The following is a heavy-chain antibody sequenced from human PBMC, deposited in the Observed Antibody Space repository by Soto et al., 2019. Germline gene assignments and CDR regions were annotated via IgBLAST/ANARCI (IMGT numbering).Heavy chain of an antibody. CDR2: INPSGGST. CDR1: GYTFTSYY. V-gene: IGHV1-46*01. CDR3: ARDVGSGYYFYY. J-gene: IGHJ4*02. D-gene: IGHD3-22*01. Sequence: ASVKVSCKASGYTFTSYYMHWVRQAPGQGLEWMGIINPSGGSTSYAQKFQGRVTMTRDTSTSTVYMELSSLGSEDTAVYYCARDVGSGYYFYYWGQGTLVTVSS.